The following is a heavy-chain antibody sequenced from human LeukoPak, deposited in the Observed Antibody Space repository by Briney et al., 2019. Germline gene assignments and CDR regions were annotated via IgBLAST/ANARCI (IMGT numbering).Heavy chain of an antibody. V-gene: IGHV4-34*01. J-gene: IGHJ3*02. CDR2: INHSGST. CDR3: ARLGGIAAARALRFDI. D-gene: IGHD6-13*01. CDR1: GGSFSGYY. Sequence: SETLSLTCAVYGGSFSGYYWSWIRQPPGKGLEWIGEINHSGSTNYNPSLKSRVTISVDPSKNQFSLKLSSVTAADTAVYYCARLGGIAAARALRFDIWGQGTMVTVSS.